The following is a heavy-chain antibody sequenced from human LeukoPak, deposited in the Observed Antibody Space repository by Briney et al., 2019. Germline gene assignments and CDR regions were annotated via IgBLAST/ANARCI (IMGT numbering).Heavy chain of an antibody. J-gene: IGHJ4*02. D-gene: IGHD1-26*01. CDR1: GGSISSSSYY. CDR2: IYYSGST. CDR3: ARGGPFDY. V-gene: IGHV4-39*01. Sequence: SETLSLTCTVSGGSISSSSYYWGWIRQPPGKGLEWIGSIYYSGSTYYNPSLKSRVTISVDTSKNQFSLKLSSVTAADTAVYYCARGGPFDYWGQGTLVTVSS.